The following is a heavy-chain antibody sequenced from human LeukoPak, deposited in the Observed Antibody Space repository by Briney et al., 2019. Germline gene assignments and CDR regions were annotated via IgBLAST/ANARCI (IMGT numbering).Heavy chain of an antibody. J-gene: IGHJ4*02. D-gene: IGHD6-6*01. Sequence: SETLSLTCTVSGGSFKSYYWNWIRQSPGKGLEWIGYVYYSGSTNYNPSLKSRVTMSVDTSKTQFSLRLSPVTTADTAVYYCARGGSRQISSSDFDFWGQGTLVTASS. CDR1: GGSFKSYY. V-gene: IGHV4-59*01. CDR2: VYYSGST. CDR3: ARGGSRQISSSDFDF.